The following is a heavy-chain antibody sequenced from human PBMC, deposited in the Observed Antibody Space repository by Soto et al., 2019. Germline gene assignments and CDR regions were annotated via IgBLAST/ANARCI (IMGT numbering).Heavy chain of an antibody. CDR3: ARYRSGWYGAFDI. D-gene: IGHD6-19*01. V-gene: IGHV1-69*13. CDR1: GGTFSSYA. Sequence: ASVKVSCKASGGTFSSYAISWVRQAPGQGLEWMGGIIPIFGTANYAQKFQGRVTITADESTSTAYMELSSLRSEDTAVYYCARYRSGWYGAFDIWGQGTMVTVSS. CDR2: IIPIFGTA. J-gene: IGHJ3*02.